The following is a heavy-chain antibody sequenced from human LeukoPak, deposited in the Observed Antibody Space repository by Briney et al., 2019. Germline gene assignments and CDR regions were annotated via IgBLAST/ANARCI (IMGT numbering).Heavy chain of an antibody. CDR1: GGSFGGYY. D-gene: IGHD6-6*01. CDR2: FYFRGST. CDR3: ASQVYGSSSNYYGMDV. Sequence: PSETLSLTCAVYGGSFGGYYWSWIRQPPGKGLEWIGYFYFRGSTNYNPSLKSRVTISVDTSKKQFSLKLTSVTAADTAVYYCASQVYGSSSNYYGMDVWGQGTTVTVSS. J-gene: IGHJ6*02. V-gene: IGHV4-59*01.